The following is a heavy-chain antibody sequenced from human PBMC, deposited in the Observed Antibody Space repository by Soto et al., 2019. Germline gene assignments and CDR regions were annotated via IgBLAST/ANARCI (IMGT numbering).Heavy chain of an antibody. CDR2: IFSNDEK. D-gene: IGHD3-10*01. V-gene: IGHV2-26*01. Sequence: QVPLTESGPVLVKPTETLTLTCTVSGFSLSNARMGVSWIRQPPGKSLEWLAHIFSNDEKSYSTSLKSRLTNYKDTSNSQVVLTRTNMDPVDTATYYGARLGDRFGELNFAYWGHGTLGTVSS. CDR3: ARLGDRFGELNFAY. J-gene: IGHJ4*01. CDR1: GFSLSNARMG.